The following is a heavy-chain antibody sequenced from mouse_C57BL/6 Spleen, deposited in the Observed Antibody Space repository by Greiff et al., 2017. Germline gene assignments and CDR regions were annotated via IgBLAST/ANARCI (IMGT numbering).Heavy chain of an antibody. V-gene: IGHV1-82*01. CDR2: IYPGDGDT. Sequence: VMLVESGPELVQPGASVKISCKASGYAFSSSWMNWVKQRPGKGLEWIGRIYPGDGDTNYNGKFKGQGTLTADKSSSTDYMQLSSLTSEDSAVYFCARSDYGSSYDWFAYWGQGTLVTVSA. CDR3: ARSDYGSSYDWFAY. J-gene: IGHJ3*01. D-gene: IGHD1-1*01. CDR1: GYAFSSSW.